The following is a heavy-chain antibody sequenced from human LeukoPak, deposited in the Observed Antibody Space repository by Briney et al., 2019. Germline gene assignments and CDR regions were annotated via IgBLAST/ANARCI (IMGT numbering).Heavy chain of an antibody. CDR3: ARREGDYGDYQHGGVDAFDI. CDR1: GGSIRSYY. V-gene: IGHV4-4*07. J-gene: IGHJ3*02. D-gene: IGHD4-17*01. CDR2: IYTSGST. Sequence: SETLSLTCTVSGGSIRSYYWSWIRQPAGRGLEWIGHIYTSGSTNYNPSLKSRVTISVDKSKNHLSLKLSSVTAADTAVYYCARREGDYGDYQHGGVDAFDIWGQGTMVTVSS.